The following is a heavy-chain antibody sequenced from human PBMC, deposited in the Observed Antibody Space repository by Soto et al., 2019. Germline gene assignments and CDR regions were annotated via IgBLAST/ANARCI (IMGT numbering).Heavy chain of an antibody. CDR1: GFTFSSYA. J-gene: IGHJ4*02. CDR2: ISGSGGST. Sequence: EVQLLESGGGLVQPGGSLRLSCAASGFTFSSYAMSWVRQAPGKGLEWVSAISGSGGSTYYADSVKGRFTISRDNSKNTLYLQMNSLRAEDTAVYYCAKDKLRITMIVVVFKPRVFDYWGQGTLVTVSS. D-gene: IGHD3-22*01. CDR3: AKDKLRITMIVVVFKPRVFDY. V-gene: IGHV3-23*01.